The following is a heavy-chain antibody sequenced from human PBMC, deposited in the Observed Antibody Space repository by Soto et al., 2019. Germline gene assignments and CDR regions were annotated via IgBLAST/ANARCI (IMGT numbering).Heavy chain of an antibody. J-gene: IGHJ4*02. D-gene: IGHD1-26*01. CDR2: IYYSGST. V-gene: IGHV4-39*01. CDR3: ARLYLQRSGSCPVDY. CDR1: GGSISSSSYY. Sequence: QLQLQESGPGLVKPSETLSLTCTVSGGSISSSSYYWGWIRQPPGKGLEWIGSIYYSGSTYYNPSLKSRVTISVDTSKNQFSLKLSSVTAADTAVYYCARLYLQRSGSCPVDYWGQGTLVTVSS.